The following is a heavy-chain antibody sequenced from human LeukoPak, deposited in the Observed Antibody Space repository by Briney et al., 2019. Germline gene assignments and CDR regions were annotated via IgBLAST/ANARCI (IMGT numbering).Heavy chain of an antibody. CDR1: GGSISSGSYY. V-gene: IGHV4-61*03. CDR2: IFYSGTT. D-gene: IGHD1-14*01. J-gene: IGHJ5*02. CDR3: ARHIKLDP. Sequence: SETLSLTCTVSGGSISSGSYYWSWIRQPPGKGLEWIGYIFYSGTTNYNPSLKSRATISVDTSKNHFSLKLSSVTAADTAVYYCARHIKLDPWGQGTLVTVSS.